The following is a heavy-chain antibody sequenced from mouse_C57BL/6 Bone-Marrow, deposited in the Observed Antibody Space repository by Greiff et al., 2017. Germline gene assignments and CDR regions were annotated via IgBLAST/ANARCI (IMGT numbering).Heavy chain of an antibody. CDR1: GFSLTSYG. CDR3: ARKGELRCYYAMDY. V-gene: IGHV2-2*01. Sequence: VKLVESGPGLVQPSQSLSITCTVSGFSLTSYGVHWVRQSPGKGLEWLGVIWSGGSTDYNAAFISRLSISKDNSKSQVFFKMNSLQADDTAIYYCARKGELRCYYAMDYWGQGTSVTVSS. J-gene: IGHJ4*01. D-gene: IGHD1-1*01. CDR2: IWSGGST.